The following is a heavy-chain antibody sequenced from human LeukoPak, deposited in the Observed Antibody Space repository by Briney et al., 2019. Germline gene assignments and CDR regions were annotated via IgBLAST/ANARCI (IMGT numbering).Heavy chain of an antibody. J-gene: IGHJ6*03. CDR2: ISSNGGRT. CDR3: ARVNRDGSGPYYYYYMDV. V-gene: IGHV3-64*02. D-gene: IGHD3-22*01. Sequence: PGGSLRLSCEVSGFSVSDNYMGWVRQAPGRGLEYVSAISSNGGRTYYADSVKGRFTISRDNSKNTLYLQMGSLRAEDMAVYYCARVNRDGSGPYYYYYMDVWGIGTTVTVSS. CDR1: GFSVSDNY.